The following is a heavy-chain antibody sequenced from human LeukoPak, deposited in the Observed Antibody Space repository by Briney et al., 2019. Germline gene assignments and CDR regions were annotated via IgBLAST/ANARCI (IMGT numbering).Heavy chain of an antibody. CDR3: ARILSGGECFDY. D-gene: IGHD2-8*02. V-gene: IGHV1-18*04. CDR2: ISAYDGNT. CDR1: GYTFTSYG. J-gene: IGHJ4*02. Sequence: GASVKVSCKASGYTFTSYGISWVRQAPGQGLEWMGWISAYDGNTNYAQKLQGRGTMTTDTSTSTAYMELRSLRSDDTAVYYCARILSGGECFDYWGQGTLVTVSS.